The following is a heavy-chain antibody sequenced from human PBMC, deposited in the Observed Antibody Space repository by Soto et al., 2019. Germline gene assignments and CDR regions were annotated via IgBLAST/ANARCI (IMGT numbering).Heavy chain of an antibody. D-gene: IGHD4-17*01. Sequence: GASVKVSCKASGYTFTTYGISWVRQAPGQGLEWMGLINTYNGNTNYAQILQGRVTMTTDTSTSTAYMELRSLRSDDTAVYYCAREKWVYGDYFLFDYWGQGTLVPVSS. J-gene: IGHJ4*02. V-gene: IGHV1-18*01. CDR1: GYTFTTYG. CDR3: AREKWVYGDYFLFDY. CDR2: INTYNGNT.